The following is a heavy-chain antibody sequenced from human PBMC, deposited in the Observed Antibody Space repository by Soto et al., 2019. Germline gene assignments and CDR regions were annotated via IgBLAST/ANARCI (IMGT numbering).Heavy chain of an antibody. V-gene: IGHV3-20*04. D-gene: IGHD3-22*01. CDR1: GFKCDDYG. CDR2: INWNGRNT. Sequence: EEQLLESGGGVVRPGGSLRLSCVGAGFKCDDYGMIWVRQSPGKGPEWVSGINWNGRNTGYLNSVKGRFTISRDNAKNSLYLQMDSLRAEDTALYYCVSDKESGYYYWYFDLWGRGTQVTVSS. CDR3: VSDKESGYYYWYFDL. J-gene: IGHJ2*01.